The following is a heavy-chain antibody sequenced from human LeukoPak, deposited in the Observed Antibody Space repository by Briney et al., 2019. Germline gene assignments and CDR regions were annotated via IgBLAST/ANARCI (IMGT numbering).Heavy chain of an antibody. CDR3: ARYRYRAAAGTCAEYFQH. CDR1: GGSISSGDYY. J-gene: IGHJ1*01. CDR2: IYYSGST. Sequence: SETLSLTCTVSGGSISSGDYYWSWIRQPPGKGLEWIGYIYYSGSTYYNPSLKSRVTISVDTSKNQFSLKLSSVTAADTAVYYCARYRYRAAAGTCAEYFQHWGQGTLVTVSS. V-gene: IGHV4-30-4*08. D-gene: IGHD6-13*01.